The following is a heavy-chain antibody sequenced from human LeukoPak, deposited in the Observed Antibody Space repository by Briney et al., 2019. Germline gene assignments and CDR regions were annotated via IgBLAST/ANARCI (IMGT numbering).Heavy chain of an antibody. Sequence: GESLKISCKGSGYSFTSYWLGRVRQMPGKGLEWMGILYPGDSDTSYSPSFQGQVTLSADKSISTAYLQWSSLKASDTAVYFCARRGPIAAIGYYFDYWGQGTLVTVSS. CDR1: GYSFTSYW. D-gene: IGHD6-13*01. V-gene: IGHV5-51*01. CDR3: ARRGPIAAIGYYFDY. J-gene: IGHJ4*02. CDR2: LYPGDSDT.